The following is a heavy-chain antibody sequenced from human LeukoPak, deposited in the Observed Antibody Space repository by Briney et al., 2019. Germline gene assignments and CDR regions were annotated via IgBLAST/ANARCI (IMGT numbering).Heavy chain of an antibody. V-gene: IGHV4-30-4*08. Sequence: PSQTLSLTCTVSGGSISSGDYYWSWIRQPPGKGLEWIGYIYYSGSTYYNPSLKSRVTISVDTSKNQFSLKLSSVTAADTAVYYCARAKGYSSGWAENWFDPWGQGTLVTVSS. J-gene: IGHJ5*02. CDR1: GGSISSGDYY. CDR2: IYYSGST. D-gene: IGHD6-19*01. CDR3: ARAKGYSSGWAENWFDP.